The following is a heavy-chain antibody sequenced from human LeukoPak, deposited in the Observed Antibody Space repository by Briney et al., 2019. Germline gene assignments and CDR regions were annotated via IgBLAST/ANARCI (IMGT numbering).Heavy chain of an antibody. J-gene: IGHJ5*02. D-gene: IGHD3-22*01. CDR2: IYYSGST. V-gene: IGHV4-59*08. CDR1: GGSISSYY. CDR3: ALDSSGYPRGWFDP. Sequence: SETLSLTCTVSGGSISSYYWSWIRQPPGKGLEWIGYIYYSGSTNYNPSLKSRVTISVDTSKNQFSLKLSSVTAADTAVYYCALDSSGYPRGWFDPWGQGTLVTVSS.